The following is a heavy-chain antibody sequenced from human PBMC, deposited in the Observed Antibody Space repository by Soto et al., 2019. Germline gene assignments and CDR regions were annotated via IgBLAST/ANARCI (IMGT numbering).Heavy chain of an antibody. Sequence: TVSNGSISGFYWTWIRQPPGKILEWIGYIHYSGRTDYNPSLTSRATMSVDTSKNQFSLNLKSITAPDTAVYYCVRVGVGIGNHFDSWGRGTLVTVSS. CDR1: NGSISGFY. J-gene: IGHJ4*02. CDR2: IHYSGRT. D-gene: IGHD1-26*01. V-gene: IGHV4-59*12. CDR3: VRVGVGIGNHFDS.